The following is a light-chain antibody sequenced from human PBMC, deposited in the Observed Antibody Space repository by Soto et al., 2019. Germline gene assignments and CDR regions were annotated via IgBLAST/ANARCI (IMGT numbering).Light chain of an antibody. CDR2: DVS. CDR1: SSDVGGYNY. J-gene: IGLJ2*01. CDR3: SSYTSISTLV. Sequence: QSVLTQPASVSGSPGQSITISCTGTSSDVGGYNYVSWYQQHPGKAPKLMIYDVSNRPSGVSNRFSGSKSGTTASLTISGLQAEDEADYYCSSYTSISTLVFGGGTKLTVL. V-gene: IGLV2-14*01.